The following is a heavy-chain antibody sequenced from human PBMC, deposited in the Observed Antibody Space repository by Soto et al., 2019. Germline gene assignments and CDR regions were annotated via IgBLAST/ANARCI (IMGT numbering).Heavy chain of an antibody. D-gene: IGHD6-6*01. CDR3: ARCLIAARLKGVDY. Sequence: PSETLSLTCTVSGGSISSYYWSWIRQPPGKGLEWIGYIYYSGSTNYNPSLKSRVTISVDTSKNQFSLKPSSVTAADTAVYYCARCLIAARLKGVDYWGHGTLVTVSS. J-gene: IGHJ4*01. CDR1: GGSISSYY. CDR2: IYYSGST. V-gene: IGHV4-59*01.